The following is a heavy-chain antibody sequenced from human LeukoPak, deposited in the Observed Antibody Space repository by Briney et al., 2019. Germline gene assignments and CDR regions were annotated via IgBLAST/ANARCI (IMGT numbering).Heavy chain of an antibody. Sequence: GESLRLSCAASGFTLSSNYMSWVRQAPGKGLEWVSVIYSGGSTYYADSVKGRFTISRDNSKNTLYLQMGSLRAEDTAVYYCARVRRRGEYGMVVWGQGATVTVSS. CDR3: ARVRRRGEYGMVV. CDR1: GFTLSSNY. CDR2: IYSGGST. D-gene: IGHD3-10*01. J-gene: IGHJ6*02. V-gene: IGHV3-66*01.